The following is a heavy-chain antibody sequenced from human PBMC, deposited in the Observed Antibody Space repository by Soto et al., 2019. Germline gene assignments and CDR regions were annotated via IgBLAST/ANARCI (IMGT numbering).Heavy chain of an antibody. CDR1: GYTFTSYG. D-gene: IGHD2-2*02. CDR3: ARDRRCSCTSCYTFGNWFDP. Sequence: ASVKVSCKASGYTFTSYGISWVRQAPGQGLEWMGWISAYNGNTNYAQKLQGRVTMTTDTSTSTAYMELRSLRSDDTAVYYCARDRRCSCTSCYTFGNWFDPWGHGTRVTVS. J-gene: IGHJ5*02. V-gene: IGHV1-18*04. CDR2: ISAYNGNT.